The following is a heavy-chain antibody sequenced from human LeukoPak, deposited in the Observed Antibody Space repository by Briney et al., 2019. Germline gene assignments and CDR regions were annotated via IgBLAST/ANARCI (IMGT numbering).Heavy chain of an antibody. CDR1: GYTFTSYG. V-gene: IGHV1-18*01. Sequence: ASVKVSCKASGYTFTSYGISWVRQAPGQGLEWMGWISTYNGHTNYARKVQGRVTMTRNTSISTAYMELSSLRSEDTAVYYCARVHAYYYGMDVWGQGTTVTVSS. J-gene: IGHJ6*02. CDR3: ARVHAYYYGMDV. CDR2: ISTYNGHT.